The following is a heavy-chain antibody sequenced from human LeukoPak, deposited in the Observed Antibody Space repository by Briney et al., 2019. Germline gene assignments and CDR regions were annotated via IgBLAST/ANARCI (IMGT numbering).Heavy chain of an antibody. Sequence: GGSLRLSCAVSGFTFSSEAMGWVRQLPGGGLEWVSTISPAGGTTYYAESMKGRFTISRDNSKSTLYLQMNSLRVEDTAVYYCAKDPLALWQQLSNYWGQGTLVTVSS. CDR2: ISPAGGTT. D-gene: IGHD6-13*01. J-gene: IGHJ4*02. CDR1: GFTFSSEA. CDR3: AKDPLALWQQLSNY. V-gene: IGHV3-23*01.